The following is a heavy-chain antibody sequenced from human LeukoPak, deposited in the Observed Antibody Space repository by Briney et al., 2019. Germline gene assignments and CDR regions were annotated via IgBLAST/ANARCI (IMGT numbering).Heavy chain of an antibody. Sequence: GGSLRLSCAASGFTFSSYSMNWVRQAPGKGLEWVSYISSSSSTIYYADSVKGRFTISRDNAKNSLYLQMNSLRAEDTAVYYCARAEGIYYGSGSYYLDYWGQGTLVTVSS. J-gene: IGHJ4*02. D-gene: IGHD3-10*01. CDR3: ARAEGIYYGSGSYYLDY. V-gene: IGHV3-48*01. CDR2: ISSSSSTI. CDR1: GFTFSSYS.